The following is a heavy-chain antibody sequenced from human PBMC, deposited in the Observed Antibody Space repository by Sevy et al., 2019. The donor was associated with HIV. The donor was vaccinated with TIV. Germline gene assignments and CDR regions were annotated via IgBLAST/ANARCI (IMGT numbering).Heavy chain of an antibody. V-gene: IGHV3-23*01. D-gene: IGHD6-19*01. CDR2: ITDSGGTT. CDR1: EFTFSSYG. Sequence: GGSLRLSCAASEFTFSSYGMSWVRQAPGKGLEWVAGITDSGGTTYYADSVKGRFTISRDNSKNTLSLQMNSLRAEDTAIYYCAKDSGWTHVYWGQGTLVTVSS. J-gene: IGHJ4*02. CDR3: AKDSGWTHVY.